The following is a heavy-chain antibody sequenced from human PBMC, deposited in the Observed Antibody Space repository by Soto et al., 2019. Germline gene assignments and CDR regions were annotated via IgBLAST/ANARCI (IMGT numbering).Heavy chain of an antibody. Sequence: SETLSLTCTVSGGSISSYYWSWIRQPPGKGLEWIGYIYYSGSTNYNPSLKSRVTISLDTSKNQFSLKLSSVTAADTAVYYCSGSSGYSDFDYWGQGTLVTVSS. CDR2: IYYSGST. CDR1: GGSISSYY. J-gene: IGHJ4*02. CDR3: SGSSGYSDFDY. V-gene: IGHV4-59*08. D-gene: IGHD3-22*01.